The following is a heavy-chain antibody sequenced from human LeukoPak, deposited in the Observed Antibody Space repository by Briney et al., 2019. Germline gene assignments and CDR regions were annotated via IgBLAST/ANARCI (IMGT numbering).Heavy chain of an antibody. CDR3: TKSGPTAVAGYRGPFTPFDY. J-gene: IGHJ4*02. V-gene: IGHV3-49*04. CDR1: GFTFSNAW. D-gene: IGHD6-19*01. Sequence: GGSLRLSCAASGFTFSNAWMSWVRQAPGKGLEWVGFIRSKAYGGTTEYAASVKGRFTISRDDSKSIAYLQMNSLKTEDTAVYYRTKSGPTAVAGYRGPFTPFDYWGQGTLVTVSS. CDR2: IRSKAYGGTT.